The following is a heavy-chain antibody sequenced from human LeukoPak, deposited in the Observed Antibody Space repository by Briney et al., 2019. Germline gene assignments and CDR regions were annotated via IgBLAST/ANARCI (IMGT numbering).Heavy chain of an antibody. CDR1: GFIVNTYY. V-gene: IGHV3-53*01. CDR2: IYSDGST. J-gene: IGHJ6*03. D-gene: IGHD2-2*01. Sequence: PGGSLRLSCAVSGFIVNTYYMSWVRQAPGKGLEWVSIIYSDGSTYYADSVKGRFTISRDTSKNTLFLQMNSLRAEDTAVYYCTRVPDIVVVPAALDMDVWGKGITVTVSS. CDR3: TRVPDIVVVPAALDMDV.